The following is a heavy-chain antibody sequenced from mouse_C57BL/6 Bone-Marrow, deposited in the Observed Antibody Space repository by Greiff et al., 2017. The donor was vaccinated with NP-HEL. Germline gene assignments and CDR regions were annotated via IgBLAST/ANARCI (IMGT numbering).Heavy chain of an antibody. CDR3: ARRITTAPFDY. V-gene: IGHV3-2*02. CDR1: GYSITSDYA. J-gene: IGHJ2*01. D-gene: IGHD1-2*01. CDR2: ISYSGST. Sequence: ESGPGLVKPSQSLSLTCTVTGYSITSDYAWNWIRQFPGNKLEWMGYISYSGSTSYNPSLKSRISITRDTSKNQFFLQLNSVTTEDTATYYCARRITTAPFDYWGQGTTLTVSS.